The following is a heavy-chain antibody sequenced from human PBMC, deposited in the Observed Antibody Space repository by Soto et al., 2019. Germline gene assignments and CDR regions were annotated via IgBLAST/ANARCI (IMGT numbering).Heavy chain of an antibody. D-gene: IGHD2-21*02. CDR1: GGSISSGGYY. CDR3: ARADCGGDCSFVY. V-gene: IGHV4-31*03. Sequence: SEPLSLTCTVSGGSISSGGYYWSWIRQHPGKGLEWIGYIYYSGSTYYNPSLKSRVTISVDTSKNPFSLKLSSVTAADTAVYYCARADCGGDCSFVYWGQGTLVTVSS. CDR2: IYYSGST. J-gene: IGHJ4*02.